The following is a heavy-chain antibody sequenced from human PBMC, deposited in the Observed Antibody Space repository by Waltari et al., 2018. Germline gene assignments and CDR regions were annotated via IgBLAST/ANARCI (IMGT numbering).Heavy chain of an antibody. CDR2: VNHSGNT. D-gene: IGHD3-9*01. CDR3: ARGHPFTIVSPRYYYYYYMDV. Sequence: QVHLQQWGAGLLKPSETLSLTCGVYSGSLTGYHWNWIRQAPGTGLEWIGDVNHSGNTDYNPSLESRVTISADTSKNQCSLHLTSVTAAYTAVYYCARGHPFTIVSPRYYYYYYMDVWDKGTAVTVSS. CDR1: SGSLTGYH. V-gene: IGHV4-34*01. J-gene: IGHJ6*03.